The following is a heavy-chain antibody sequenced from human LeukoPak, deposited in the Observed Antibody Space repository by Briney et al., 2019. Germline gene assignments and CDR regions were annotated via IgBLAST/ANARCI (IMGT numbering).Heavy chain of an antibody. Sequence: ASVKVSCKASGGTFSSYAISRVRQAPGQGLEWMGGIIPIFGTANYAQKFQGRVTITADESTSTAYMELSSLRSEDTAVYYCARGLTTLPGAFDYWGQGTLVTVSS. CDR3: ARGLTTLPGAFDY. CDR2: IIPIFGTA. J-gene: IGHJ4*02. CDR1: GGTFSSYA. D-gene: IGHD4-11*01. V-gene: IGHV1-69*13.